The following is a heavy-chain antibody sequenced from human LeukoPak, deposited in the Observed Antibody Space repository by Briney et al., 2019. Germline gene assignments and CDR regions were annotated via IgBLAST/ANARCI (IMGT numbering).Heavy chain of an antibody. CDR1: GFSFSNYW. CDR3: VRDRVEWALLLDY. J-gene: IGHJ4*02. CDR2: MNIDGSER. V-gene: IGHV3-7*01. Sequence: GGSLRLSCAASGFSFSNYWMGWVRQARGKGPEWVANMNIDGSERYYADSVRGRFTISRDNDRRTVFLHKSGVRDEDTAVYYCVRDRVEWALLLDYWGQGTLVTVSS. D-gene: IGHD1-26*01.